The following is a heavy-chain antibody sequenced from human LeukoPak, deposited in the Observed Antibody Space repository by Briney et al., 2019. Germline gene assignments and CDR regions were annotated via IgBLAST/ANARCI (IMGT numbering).Heavy chain of an antibody. D-gene: IGHD2-8*01. CDR3: AREQVRMGWSFDY. Sequence: GGSLRLSCAASGFTFSSYAMHWVGQAPGKGLEGGAVISYDGSNKYYADSVKGRFTISRDNSKNTLYLQMNSLRAEDTAVYYCAREQVRMGWSFDYWGQGTLVTVSS. CDR1: GFTFSSYA. J-gene: IGHJ4*02. V-gene: IGHV3-30*04. CDR2: ISYDGSNK.